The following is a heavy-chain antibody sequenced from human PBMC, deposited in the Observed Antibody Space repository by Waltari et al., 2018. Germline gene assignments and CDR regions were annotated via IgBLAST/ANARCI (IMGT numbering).Heavy chain of an antibody. CDR2: IDPEDGET. CDR1: GYTFMDYF. J-gene: IGHJ4*02. CDR3: APLPGGSGQTFDY. Sequence: EVELVQSGAEEKKPGATVKISCKASGYTFMDYFMHWVQQAPGKGLEWMGRIDPEDGETVYSEKFQGRVTITADTSTDTAYMELSSLTSGDTAVYYCAPLPGGSGQTFDYWGQGTLVTVSS. D-gene: IGHD3-10*01. V-gene: IGHV1-69-2*01.